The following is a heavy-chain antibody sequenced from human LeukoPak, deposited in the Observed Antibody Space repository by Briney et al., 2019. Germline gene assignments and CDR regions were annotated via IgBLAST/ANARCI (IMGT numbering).Heavy chain of an antibody. CDR2: INQDGSEK. Sequence: PGGSLRLSCAASGFTFSSYWMSWVRQAPGKGLEWVANINQDGSEKYYVDSVKGRFTIPRDNAKNSLYLQMNSLRAEDTAVYYCAREVFYGSGSYTLNWFDPWGQGTLVTVSS. CDR1: GFTFSSYW. CDR3: AREVFYGSGSYTLNWFDP. J-gene: IGHJ5*02. D-gene: IGHD3-10*01. V-gene: IGHV3-7*01.